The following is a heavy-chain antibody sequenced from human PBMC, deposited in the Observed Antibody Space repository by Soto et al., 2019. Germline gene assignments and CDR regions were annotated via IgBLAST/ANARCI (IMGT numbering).Heavy chain of an antibody. J-gene: IGHJ3*02. CDR1: GFTFSSYA. Sequence: GGSLRLSCAASGFTFSSYAMSWVRQAPGKGLEWVSAISGSGGSTYYADSVKGRFTISRDNSKNTLYLQMNSLRAEDTAVYYCAKDLSGYYDSSGYYRQRAFDIWGQGTMVTVSS. V-gene: IGHV3-23*01. D-gene: IGHD3-22*01. CDR3: AKDLSGYYDSSGYYRQRAFDI. CDR2: ISGSGGST.